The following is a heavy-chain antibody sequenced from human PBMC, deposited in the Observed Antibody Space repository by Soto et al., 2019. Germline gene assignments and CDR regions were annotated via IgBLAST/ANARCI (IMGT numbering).Heavy chain of an antibody. Sequence: EVRLVESGGTLVQPGRSLRLSCAGSGFMFGDYAMHWVRQAPGKGLEWVSGISWSSSSTAYADSVKGRFTISRDDAKNSLYLQMNSLRPEDTAFYYCVRANKRSLSGWFGGTNSYYFAHWGQGALVSVSS. CDR2: ISWSSSST. J-gene: IGHJ4*02. V-gene: IGHV3-9*01. CDR1: GFMFGDYA. D-gene: IGHD6-19*01. CDR3: VRANKRSLSGWFGGTNSYYFAH.